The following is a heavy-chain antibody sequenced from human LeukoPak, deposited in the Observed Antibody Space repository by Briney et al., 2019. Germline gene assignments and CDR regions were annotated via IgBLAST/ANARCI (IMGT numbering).Heavy chain of an antibody. CDR1: GFTFSSYA. D-gene: IGHD2-2*01. CDR2: ISGSGGST. V-gene: IGHV3-23*01. CDR3: AKGFNIVVVVPAATPYFPFDI. J-gene: IGHJ3*02. Sequence: GGSLRLSCAASGFTFSSYAMSWVRQAPGKGLEWVSAISGSGGSTYYADSVKGRFTISRDNSKNTLYLQMNSLRAEDTAVYYCAKGFNIVVVVPAATPYFPFDIWGQGAMVTVSS.